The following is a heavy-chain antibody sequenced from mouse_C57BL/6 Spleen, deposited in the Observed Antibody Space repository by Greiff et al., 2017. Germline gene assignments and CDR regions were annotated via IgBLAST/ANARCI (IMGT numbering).Heavy chain of an antibody. CDR2: IYPGSGNT. CDR1: GYSFTSYY. Sequence: QVQLQQSGPELVKPGASVKISCKASGYSFTSYYIHWVKQRPGQGLVWIGWIYPGSGNTKYNEKFKGKATLTADTSSSTAYMQLSSLTSEDSAVYYCARSFYGLGDYWGQGTTRTVSS. CDR3: ARSFYGLGDY. D-gene: IGHD1-1*02. J-gene: IGHJ2*01. V-gene: IGHV1-66*01.